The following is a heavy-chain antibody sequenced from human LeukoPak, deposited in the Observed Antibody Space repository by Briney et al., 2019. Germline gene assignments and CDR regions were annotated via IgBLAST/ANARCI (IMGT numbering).Heavy chain of an antibody. J-gene: IGHJ4*02. CDR3: ARHQLSVAGDPIDY. D-gene: IGHD6-19*01. CDR2: IYPGDSDT. Sequence: GESLKSSCKGSGYSFTSYWIGWMRQMPGKGLEWVGSIYPGDSDTRYSPSFQGQVTISADKSISTAYLQWSSLKASDTAMYYCARHQLSVAGDPIDYWGQGTLVTVSS. CDR1: GYSFTSYW. V-gene: IGHV5-51*01.